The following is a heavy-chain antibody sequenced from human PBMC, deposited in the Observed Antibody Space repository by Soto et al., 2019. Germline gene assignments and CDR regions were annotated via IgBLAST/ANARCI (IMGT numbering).Heavy chain of an antibody. J-gene: IGHJ6*02. D-gene: IGHD3-10*01. CDR1: GYTFTSYD. Sequence: GASVKVSCKASGYTFTSYDINWVRQATGQGLEWMGWMNPNSGNTGYAQKFQGRVTMTRNTSISTAYMELSSLRSEDTAVYYCARERGSRYYYYGMDVWGQGTTVTVSS. CDR3: ARERGSRYYYYGMDV. CDR2: MNPNSGNT. V-gene: IGHV1-8*01.